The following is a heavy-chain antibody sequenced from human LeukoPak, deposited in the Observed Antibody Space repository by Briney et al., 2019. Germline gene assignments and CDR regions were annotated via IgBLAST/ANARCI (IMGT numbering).Heavy chain of an antibody. CDR1: GYTFTSYG. J-gene: IGHJ6*03. D-gene: IGHD1-14*01. Sequence: GASVKVSCKASGYTFTSYGISWVRQAPGQGLEWMGWISAYNGNTNYAQKLQGRVTMTTDTSTSTAYMELRSLRSDDTAVYYCARLPLPDPDYYYYYMDVWGKGTTVTVS. CDR2: ISAYNGNT. V-gene: IGHV1-18*01. CDR3: ARLPLPDPDYYYYYMDV.